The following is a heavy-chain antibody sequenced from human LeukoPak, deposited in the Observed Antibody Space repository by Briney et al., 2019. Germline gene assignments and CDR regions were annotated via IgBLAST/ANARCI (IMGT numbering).Heavy chain of an antibody. V-gene: IGHV1-18*04. CDR3: ARGPRSIVGATDGIDY. D-gene: IGHD1-26*01. CDR2: ISAYNGNT. CDR1: GYTFTGYY. Sequence: ASVKVSCKASGYTFTGYYIHWVRQAPGQGLEWMGWISAYNGNTNYAQKLQGRVTMTTDTSTSTAYMELRSLRSDDTAVYYCARGPRSIVGATDGIDYWGQGTLVTVSS. J-gene: IGHJ4*02.